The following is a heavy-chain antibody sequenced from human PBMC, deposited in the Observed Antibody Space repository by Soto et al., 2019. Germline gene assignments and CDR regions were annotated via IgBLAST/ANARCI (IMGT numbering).Heavy chain of an antibody. Sequence: GGSLRLSCAASGFTFSSYSMSWVRQAPGKGLEWVSAISGSGGSTYYADSVKGRFTISRDNSKNTLYLQMNSLRAEDTAVYYCAKAAIIAAAANYYYYMDVWGKGTTVTVSS. D-gene: IGHD6-13*01. CDR1: GFTFSSYS. J-gene: IGHJ6*03. V-gene: IGHV3-23*01. CDR2: ISGSGGST. CDR3: AKAAIIAAAANYYYYMDV.